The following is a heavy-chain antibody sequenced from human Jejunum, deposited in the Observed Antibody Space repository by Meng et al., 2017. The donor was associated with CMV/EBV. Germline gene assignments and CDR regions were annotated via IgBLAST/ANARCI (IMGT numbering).Heavy chain of an antibody. CDR2: IWGDGSEK. J-gene: IGHJ5*02. D-gene: IGHD1-26*01. Sequence: SGFTFSKFGMHWVRQAPGKGLEWVAVIWGDGSEKYYSDSVKGRFTIFRDNPRNTLYLQMNSLRPDDTARYFCAKGGSGSYDWFDPWGQGTRVTVSS. CDR3: AKGGSGSYDWFDP. CDR1: GFTFSKFG. V-gene: IGHV3-33*03.